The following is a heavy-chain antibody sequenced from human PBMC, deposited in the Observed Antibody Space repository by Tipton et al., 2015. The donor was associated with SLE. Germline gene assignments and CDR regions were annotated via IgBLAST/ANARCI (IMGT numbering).Heavy chain of an antibody. CDR3: ARGGDYGDNGFGY. Sequence: TLSLTCSVSGASISSSNYYWVWIRQLPGKGLEWIGGIFYTGSTNYNPSLKSRVTMSVDTSKSQFSLKLSSVTAADTAVYFCARGGDYGDNGFGYWGQGTLVTVSP. V-gene: IGHV4-39*07. CDR1: GASISSSNYY. D-gene: IGHD4-17*01. CDR2: IFYTGST. J-gene: IGHJ4*02.